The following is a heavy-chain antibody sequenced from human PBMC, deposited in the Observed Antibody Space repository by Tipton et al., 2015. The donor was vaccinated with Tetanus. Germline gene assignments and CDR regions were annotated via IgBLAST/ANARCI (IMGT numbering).Heavy chain of an antibody. CDR2: INHSGST. D-gene: IGHD4-23*01. CDR1: GGSFSGYY. V-gene: IGHV4-34*01. CDR3: ARGFTDYGGNSVLYWYFDL. J-gene: IGHJ2*01. Sequence: TLSLTCAVYGGSFSGYYWSWIRQPPGKGLEWIGEINHSGSTNYNPSLKSRVTISVDTSKNQFSLKLSSVTAADTAVYYCARGFTDYGGNSVLYWYFDLWGRGTLVTVSS.